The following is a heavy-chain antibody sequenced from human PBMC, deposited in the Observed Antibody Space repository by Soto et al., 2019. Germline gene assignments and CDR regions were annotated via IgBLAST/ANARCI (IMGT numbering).Heavy chain of an antibody. CDR1: GFTFSSYA. J-gene: IGHJ6*02. D-gene: IGHD3-3*01. CDR2: ISGSDGST. CDR3: ARITPITIFGVVHYGMDV. Sequence: PGGSLRLSCAASGFTFSSYAMSWVRQAPGKGLEWVSAISGSDGSTYYADSVKGRFTISRDNSKNTLYLQMNSLRAEDTAVYYCARITPITIFGVVHYGMDVWGQGTTVTVSS. V-gene: IGHV3-23*01.